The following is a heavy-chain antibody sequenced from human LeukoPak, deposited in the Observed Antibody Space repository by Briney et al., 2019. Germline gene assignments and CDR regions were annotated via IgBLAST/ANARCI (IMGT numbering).Heavy chain of an antibody. V-gene: IGHV1-46*01. CDR3: ARQAGVSGWPGALVPDNWFDP. CDR1: GYIFTSYY. CDR2: IDPSGGSA. Sequence: ASVNVSCKASGYIFTSYYVHWVRQAPGQGLEWMGVIDPSGGSASYARNFQGRVTLTRDTSTSTVYMEMSSLRSEDTAVYYCARQAGVSGWPGALVPDNWFDPWGQGTLVTVSS. D-gene: IGHD2-2*01. J-gene: IGHJ5*02.